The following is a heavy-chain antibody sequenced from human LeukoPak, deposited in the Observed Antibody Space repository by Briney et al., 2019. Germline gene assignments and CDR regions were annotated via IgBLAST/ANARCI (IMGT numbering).Heavy chain of an antibody. J-gene: IGHJ4*02. V-gene: IGHV1-2*02. Sequence: ASVKVSCKASGYTFTGFYMHWVRQAPGQGLEWMGWINPNSGGTNCAQKFQGRVTMTRDTSISTAYMELSRLRSDDTAVYYCARALRIGMEQLVFYWGQGTLVTASS. CDR1: GYTFTGFY. D-gene: IGHD6-6*01. CDR2: INPNSGGT. CDR3: ARALRIGMEQLVFY.